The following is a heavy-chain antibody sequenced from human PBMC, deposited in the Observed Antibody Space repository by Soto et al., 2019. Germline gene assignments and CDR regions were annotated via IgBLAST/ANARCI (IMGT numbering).Heavy chain of an antibody. CDR2: INHSGSI. V-gene: IGHV4-34*01. CDR1: GGSVGGYY. Sequence: SETLSLTCTVSGGSVGGYYWSWVRQPPGKGLEWIGEINHSGSITYAPSLKSRVTMSVDTSKNQLSLRLNSVTAADTAVYYCARGEVTTGVFWGQGTQVTVSS. D-gene: IGHD4-17*01. J-gene: IGHJ4*02. CDR3: ARGEVTTGVF.